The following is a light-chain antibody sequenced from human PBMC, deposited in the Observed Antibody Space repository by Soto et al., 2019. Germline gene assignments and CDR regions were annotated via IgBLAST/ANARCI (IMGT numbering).Light chain of an antibody. V-gene: IGLV1-44*01. CDR3: SAWDDRLRGSV. CDR2: GND. Sequence: QSALTQPPSASATPGQRVTISCSGSNSNIGSNPVSWYQQVPGTAPKLLIYGNDKRPSGVPDRFSGSKSGTSASLAIRGLQSEDEADYYCSAWDDRLRGSVFGTGTKVTVL. CDR1: NSNIGSNP. J-gene: IGLJ1*01.